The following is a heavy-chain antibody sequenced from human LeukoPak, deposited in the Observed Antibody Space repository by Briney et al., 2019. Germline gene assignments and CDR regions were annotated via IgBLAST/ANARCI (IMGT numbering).Heavy chain of an antibody. CDR1: GFTFSGSA. V-gene: IGHV3-73*01. J-gene: IGHJ3*02. Sequence: GGSLRLSCAASGFTFSGSAMHWVRQASGKGLEWVGRIRSKANSYATAYAASVKGRFTISRDDSKNTAHLQMNSLKTEDTAVYYCEVVVPAATSPGAFDIWGQGTMVTVSS. D-gene: IGHD2-2*01. CDR2: IRSKANSYAT. CDR3: EVVVPAATSPGAFDI.